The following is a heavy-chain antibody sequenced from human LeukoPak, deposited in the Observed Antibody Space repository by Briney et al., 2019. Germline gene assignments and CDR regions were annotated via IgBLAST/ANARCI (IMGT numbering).Heavy chain of an antibody. CDR2: ISGSGGST. CDR1: GFTFSSYG. D-gene: IGHD3-22*01. CDR3: AKSSYYDASGYYREYYFDY. V-gene: IGHV3-23*01. J-gene: IGHJ4*02. Sequence: GGSLRLSCAASGFTFSSYGMHWVRQAPGKGLEWVSSISGSGGSTYYADSVKGRFTISRDNSKNTLYLQMNSLRDEDTAVYYCAKSSYYDASGYYREYYFDYWGQGTLVTVSS.